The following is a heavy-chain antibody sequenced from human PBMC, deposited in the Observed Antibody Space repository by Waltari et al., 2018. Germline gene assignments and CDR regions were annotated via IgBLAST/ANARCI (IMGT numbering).Heavy chain of an antibody. CDR3: ARDRPKQQFYDY. Sequence: QVQLVQSGAEVKKPGASVKVSCKASGYTFTGYYMHWVRQAPGQGLEWMGWINPNRGGTNYAQKFQGRVTMTRDTSISTAYMELSRLRSDDTAVYYCARDRPKQQFYDYWGQGTLVTVSS. D-gene: IGHD6-13*01. CDR1: GYTFTGYY. CDR2: INPNRGGT. J-gene: IGHJ4*02. V-gene: IGHV1-2*02.